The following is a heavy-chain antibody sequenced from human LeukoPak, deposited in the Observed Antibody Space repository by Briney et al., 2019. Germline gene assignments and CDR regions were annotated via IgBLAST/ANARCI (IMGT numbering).Heavy chain of an antibody. Sequence: SETLSLTCTVSGGSISSSYWSWIRQPPGKGLEWIGYIYYSGSTNYNPSLKSRVTISVDTSKNHFSLKLSSVTAADTAVYYCARALRRVPAARGAFDIWGQGTMVTVSS. J-gene: IGHJ3*02. D-gene: IGHD2-2*01. CDR2: IYYSGST. CDR3: ARALRRVPAARGAFDI. CDR1: GGSISSSY. V-gene: IGHV4-59*01.